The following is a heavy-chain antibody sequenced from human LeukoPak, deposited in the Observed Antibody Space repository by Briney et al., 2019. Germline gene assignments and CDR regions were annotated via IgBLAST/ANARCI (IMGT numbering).Heavy chain of an antibody. V-gene: IGHV1-8*01. D-gene: IGHD3-9*01. CDR1: GYPFTNYD. Sequence: ASVKVSCKTSGYPFTNYDINWVRQATGQGLEWMGWMNPNSGNTGYAQKFQGRVTMTRNTSISTAYMELSSLRSDDTAVYYCARLYYDILTGYYQVDHWGQGTLVTVSS. CDR3: ARLYYDILTGYYQVDH. CDR2: MNPNSGNT. J-gene: IGHJ4*02.